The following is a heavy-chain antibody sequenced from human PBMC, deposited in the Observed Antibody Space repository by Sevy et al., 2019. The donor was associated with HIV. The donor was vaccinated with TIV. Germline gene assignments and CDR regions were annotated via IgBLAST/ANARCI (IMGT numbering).Heavy chain of an antibody. CDR3: ARDRRTINYYGSSGYNYYFDY. D-gene: IGHD3-22*01. Sequence: GGSLRLSCAASGFTFSTYNMNWVRQAPGKGLEWVSSITDSSNYIYHADSVKGRFTISRDNAKNSLYLQMNSLRAEDTAVYFCARDRRTINYYGSSGYNYYFDYWGQGTLVTVSS. CDR1: GFTFSTYN. CDR2: ITDSSNYI. J-gene: IGHJ4*02. V-gene: IGHV3-21*01.